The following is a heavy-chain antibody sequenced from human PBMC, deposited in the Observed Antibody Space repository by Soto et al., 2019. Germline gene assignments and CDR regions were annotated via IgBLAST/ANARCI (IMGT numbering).Heavy chain of an antibody. CDR1: GFTFDDYA. Sequence: EVQLVESGGGLVQPGRSLRLSCAASGFTFDDYAMHWVRQAPGKGLEWVSGISWNSGSIGYADSVKGRFTISRDNAKNSLYLQMNSLRAEDTALYYCAKQVETSAAGRGYYYYGMDVWGQGTTVTVSS. V-gene: IGHV3-9*01. J-gene: IGHJ6*02. CDR2: ISWNSGSI. CDR3: AKQVETSAAGRGYYYYGMDV. D-gene: IGHD6-13*01.